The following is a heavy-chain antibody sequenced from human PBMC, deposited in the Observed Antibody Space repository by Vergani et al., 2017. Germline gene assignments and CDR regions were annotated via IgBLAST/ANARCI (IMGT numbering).Heavy chain of an antibody. CDR2: IYSGGTT. V-gene: IGHV3-66*01. CDR3: ATPGIQLWYYAFDI. J-gene: IGHJ3*02. CDR1: GFTVSNNY. Sequence: EVQLVESGGGLVQPGGSLRLSCAASGFTVSNNYMSWVRQAPGRGLEWVSFIYSGGTTYHADSVKGRFTVSRDNSKNTLYLQMNSLRAEDTAVYYCATPGIQLWYYAFDIWGQGTMVTVSS. D-gene: IGHD5-18*01.